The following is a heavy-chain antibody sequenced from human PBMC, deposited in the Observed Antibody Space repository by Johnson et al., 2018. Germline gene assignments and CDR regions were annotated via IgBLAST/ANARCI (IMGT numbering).Heavy chain of an antibody. J-gene: IGHJ3*02. CDR2: MSSDGSNK. CDR1: GFTFRNYA. V-gene: IGHV3-30-3*01. D-gene: IGHD5-12*01. CDR3: ARQDILATIDAFDI. Sequence: QVQLVQSGGGVVQPGRSLRLSCAASGFTFRNYAMHWVRQAPGKGLEWVTLMSSDGSNKYYADSVKGRFTISRDNAKNSLYVQLNSLRVEDTAVYYCARQDILATIDAFDIWGQGTMVTVSS.